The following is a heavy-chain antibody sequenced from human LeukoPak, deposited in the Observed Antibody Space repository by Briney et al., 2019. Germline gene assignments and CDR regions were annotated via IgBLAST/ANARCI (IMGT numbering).Heavy chain of an antibody. Sequence: GQSLKISCKGSGYSFTSYWISWVRQMPGKGLEWMGRIDPSDSYTNYSPSFQGHVTISADKSISTAYLQWSSLKASDTAMYYCARYGDYYDSSGYYPLGWYFDLWGRGTLDTVSS. CDR3: ARYGDYYDSSGYYPLGWYFDL. J-gene: IGHJ2*01. D-gene: IGHD3-22*01. CDR1: GYSFTSYW. CDR2: IDPSDSYT. V-gene: IGHV5-10-1*01.